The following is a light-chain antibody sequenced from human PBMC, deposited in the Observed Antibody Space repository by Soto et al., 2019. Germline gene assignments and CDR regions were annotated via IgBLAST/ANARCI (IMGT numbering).Light chain of an antibody. CDR3: QEFISYLST. CDR1: QGISSA. J-gene: IGKJ4*01. CDR2: DAS. Sequence: AIQLTQSPSSLSASVGDRVTITCRASQGISSALAWYQQKPGKAPKLLIYDASSLERGVPSRFSGSGSGTDFTLTISSLQLDFFLTYYCQEFISYLSTCGGGPKL. V-gene: IGKV1-13*02.